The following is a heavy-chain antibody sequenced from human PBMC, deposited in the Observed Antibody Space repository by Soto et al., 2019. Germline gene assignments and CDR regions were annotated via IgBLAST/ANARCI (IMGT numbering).Heavy chain of an antibody. Sequence: QVQVVQSGAEVKRPGSSVKVSCKISGGTFSRYAISWVRQAPGQGLEWLGGVIPTSTRPYYTQKFQGSDTITGDESTTTVYMEGRSLTVEDTAVYFCATFATVTLFDFWGQGTLVTVSS. D-gene: IGHD4-17*01. CDR3: ATFATVTLFDF. CDR2: VIPTSTRP. V-gene: IGHV1-69*01. J-gene: IGHJ4*02. CDR1: GGTFSRYA.